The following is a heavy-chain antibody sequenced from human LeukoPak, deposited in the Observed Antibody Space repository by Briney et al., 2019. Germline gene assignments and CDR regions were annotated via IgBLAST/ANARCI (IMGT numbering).Heavy chain of an antibody. J-gene: IGHJ4*02. D-gene: IGHD3-22*01. CDR1: GFTFSSYW. CDR2: IKQDGSEK. V-gene: IGHV3-7*01. CDR3: ARDLEVVVIQYYFEY. Sequence: GGSLRLSCAASGFTFSSYWMSWVRQAPGKGLEWVANIKQDGSEKYFVDSVKGRFTISRDNSENTLYLQMNSLRAEDTAVYYCARDLEVVVIQYYFEYWGQGTLLSVSS.